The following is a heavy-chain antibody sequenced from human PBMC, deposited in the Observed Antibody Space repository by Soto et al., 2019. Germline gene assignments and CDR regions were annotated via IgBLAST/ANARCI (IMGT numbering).Heavy chain of an antibody. CDR2: IYYSGST. CDR1: GGSISSYY. Sequence: SETLSLTCTVSGGSISSYYWSWIRQPPGKGLEWIGYIYYSGSTNYNPSLKSRVTISVDTSKNQFSLRLSSVTAADTAVYYCARENLGYDILTGSPSGMDVWGQGTTVTVSS. V-gene: IGHV4-59*01. CDR3: ARENLGYDILTGSPSGMDV. D-gene: IGHD3-9*01. J-gene: IGHJ6*02.